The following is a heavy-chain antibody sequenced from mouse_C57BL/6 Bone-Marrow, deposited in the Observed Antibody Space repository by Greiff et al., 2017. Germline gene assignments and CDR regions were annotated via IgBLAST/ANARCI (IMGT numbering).Heavy chain of an antibody. Sequence: VQLKESGGGLVKPGGSLKLSCAASGFTFSDYGMHWVRQAPEKGLEWVAYISSGSSTIYYADTVKGRFTISRDNAKNTLFLQMTSLRSEDTAMYYCARSVVATRAMDYWGQGTSVTVSS. J-gene: IGHJ4*01. CDR2: ISSGSSTI. CDR1: GFTFSDYG. CDR3: ARSVVATRAMDY. V-gene: IGHV5-17*01. D-gene: IGHD1-1*01.